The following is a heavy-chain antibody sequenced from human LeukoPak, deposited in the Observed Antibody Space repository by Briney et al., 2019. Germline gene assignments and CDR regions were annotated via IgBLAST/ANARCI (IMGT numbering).Heavy chain of an antibody. J-gene: IGHJ6*03. D-gene: IGHD4-11*01. CDR1: GYTFTSYD. CDR3: ERALPSNYYYYMDV. V-gene: IGHV1-8*01. Sequence: ASVKVSCKASGYTFTSYDINWVRQATGQGLEWMGWMNPNSGNTGYAQKFQGRVTMTRNTSISTAYIELSSLRCEDTAVYYCERALPSNYYYYMDVWGERTTVTISS. CDR2: MNPNSGNT.